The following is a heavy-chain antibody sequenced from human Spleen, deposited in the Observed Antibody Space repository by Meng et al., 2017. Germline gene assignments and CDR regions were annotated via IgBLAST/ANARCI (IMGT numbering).Heavy chain of an antibody. D-gene: IGHD3-10*01. J-gene: IGHJ4*02. CDR2: IYYSGST. Sequence: SETLSLTCTVSGGSISSSSYYWGWIRQPPGKGLEWIGSIYYSGSTYYNPSLKSRVTISVDTSKNQFSQKLSSVTAADTAVYYCARALWFGELLLNYFDYWGQGTLVTVSS. V-gene: IGHV4-39*07. CDR1: GGSISSSSYY. CDR3: ARALWFGELLLNYFDY.